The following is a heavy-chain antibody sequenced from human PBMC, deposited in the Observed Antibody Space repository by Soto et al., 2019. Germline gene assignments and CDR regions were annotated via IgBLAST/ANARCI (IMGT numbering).Heavy chain of an antibody. CDR3: AKYREQLWLVPYYGMDV. CDR1: GFTCSTSG. Sequence: PVGSRRLSCPASGFTCSTSGMHWVRQAPDKGLEWVAMISYDGDNQYYTDSVNGRFTISRDNSKNALYLEMNSLRDEDTAVYYCAKYREQLWLVPYYGMDVWGQGTTVTVSS. J-gene: IGHJ6*02. D-gene: IGHD5-18*01. CDR2: ISYDGDNQ. V-gene: IGHV3-30*18.